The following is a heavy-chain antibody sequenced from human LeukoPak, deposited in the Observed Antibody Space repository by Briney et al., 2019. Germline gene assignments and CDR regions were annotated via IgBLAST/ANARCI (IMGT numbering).Heavy chain of an antibody. D-gene: IGHD2-2*01. V-gene: IGHV4-59*01. CDR1: GGSISSYY. Sequence: SETLSLTCTVSGGSISSYYWSWIRQPPGKGLEWIGYIYYSGSTNYNPSLKSRVTISVDTSKNQFSLKLSSVTAADTAVYYCARDRGSDDPVVLFDIWGQGTMVTVSS. CDR3: ARDRGSDDPVVLFDI. CDR2: IYYSGST. J-gene: IGHJ3*02.